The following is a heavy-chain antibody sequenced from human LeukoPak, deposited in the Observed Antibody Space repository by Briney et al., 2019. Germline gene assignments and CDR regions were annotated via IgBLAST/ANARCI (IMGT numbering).Heavy chain of an antibody. CDR3: ARIWLGYCGSTSCQAVIDY. V-gene: IGHV4-59*08. D-gene: IGHD2-2*01. CDR2: IYYSGST. Sequence: SETLSLTCTVSGGSISSYYWSWIRQPPGKGLEWIGYIYYSGSTNYNPSLKSRVTVSVDTSKNQFSLKLSSVTAADTAVYYCARIWLGYCGSTSCQAVIDYWGQGTLVTVSS. J-gene: IGHJ4*02. CDR1: GGSISSYY.